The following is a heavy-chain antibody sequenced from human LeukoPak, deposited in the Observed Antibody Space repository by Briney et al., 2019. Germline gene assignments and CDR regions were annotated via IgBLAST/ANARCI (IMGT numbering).Heavy chain of an antibody. CDR3: ARSRSRDCSSTSCYSYGLDY. Sequence: ASVKVSCKASGYTFTGYYMHWVRQAPGQGLEWMGRINPNSGFTNYAQKFQDRVTMTRDTSINIAYIELSRLRSDDTAVYYCARSRSRDCSSTSCYSYGLDYWGQGTLVTVSS. D-gene: IGHD2-2*01. CDR2: INPNSGFT. V-gene: IGHV1-2*06. J-gene: IGHJ4*02. CDR1: GYTFTGYY.